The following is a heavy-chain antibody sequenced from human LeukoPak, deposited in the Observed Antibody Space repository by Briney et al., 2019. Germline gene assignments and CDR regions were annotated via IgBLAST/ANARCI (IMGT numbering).Heavy chain of an antibody. J-gene: IGHJ6*03. CDR2: ISGSGGST. V-gene: IGHV3-23*01. CDR1: GFTFSSYG. Sequence: GTLRLSCAASGFTFSSYGMSWVRQAPGKGLEWVSAISGSGGSTYYADSVKGRFTISRDNSKNTLYLQMNSLRAEDTAVYYCAKAPYCSSSSCYRHMDVWGKGTTVTISS. CDR3: AKAPYCSSSSCYRHMDV. D-gene: IGHD2-2*01.